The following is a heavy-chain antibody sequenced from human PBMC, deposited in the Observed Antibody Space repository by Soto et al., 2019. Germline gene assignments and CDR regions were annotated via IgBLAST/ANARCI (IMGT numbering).Heavy chain of an antibody. CDR3: ARARGMDV. V-gene: IGHV3-30-3*01. CDR2: ISYDGSNK. J-gene: IGHJ6*02. Sequence: ESGGGVVQPGRSLRLSCAASGFTFSSYAMHWVRQAPGKGLEWVAVISYDGSNKYYADSVKGRFTISRDNSKNTLYLQMNSLRAEDTAVYYCARARGMDVWGQGTTVTVSS. CDR1: GFTFSSYA.